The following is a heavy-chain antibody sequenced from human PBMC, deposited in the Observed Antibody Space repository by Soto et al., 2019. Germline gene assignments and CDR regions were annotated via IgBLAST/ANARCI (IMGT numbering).Heavy chain of an antibody. V-gene: IGHV5-10-1*01. Sequence: VESLKISCKGSGYIFSSYWIRWVLQMPGKVLEWMGRIDPSDSYTNYSPSFQGHVTISADKSISTAYLQWSSLKASDTAMYYCASKAGNFDYWGQGTLVTVSS. CDR1: GYIFSSYW. D-gene: IGHD6-19*01. CDR2: IDPSDSYT. CDR3: ASKAGNFDY. J-gene: IGHJ4*02.